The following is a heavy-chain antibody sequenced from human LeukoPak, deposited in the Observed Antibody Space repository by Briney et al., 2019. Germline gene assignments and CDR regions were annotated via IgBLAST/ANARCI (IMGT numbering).Heavy chain of an antibody. V-gene: IGHV1-69*13. J-gene: IGHJ5*02. CDR3: AREIAAAGTRWFDP. CDR1: GGTFISYA. Sequence: ASVKVSCKASGGTFISYAISWVRQAPGQGLEWMGGIIPIFGTANYAQKFQGRVTITADESTSTAYMELSSLRSEDTAVYYCAREIAAAGTRWFDPWGQGTLVTVSS. CDR2: IIPIFGTA. D-gene: IGHD6-13*01.